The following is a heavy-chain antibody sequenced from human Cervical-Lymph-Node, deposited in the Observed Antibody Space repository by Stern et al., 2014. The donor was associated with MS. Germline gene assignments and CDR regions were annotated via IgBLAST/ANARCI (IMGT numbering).Heavy chain of an antibody. CDR3: ARDVSHYFDC. Sequence: VQLVESGGGVVQPGRSLRLSCAASGFTFSSYAMHWVRKAPGKGLEWVAVISYDGSNKYYADSVKGRFTISRDNSKNTLYLQMNSLRAEDTAVYYCARDVSHYFDCWGQGTLVTVSS. D-gene: IGHD5/OR15-5a*01. CDR1: GFTFSSYA. J-gene: IGHJ4*02. CDR2: ISYDGSNK. V-gene: IGHV3-30*01.